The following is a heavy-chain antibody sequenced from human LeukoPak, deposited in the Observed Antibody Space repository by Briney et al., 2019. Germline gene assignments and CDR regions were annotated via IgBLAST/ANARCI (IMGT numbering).Heavy chain of an antibody. J-gene: IGHJ5*02. V-gene: IGHV4-4*07. CDR1: GGSISSYY. CDR2: IYTSGST. D-gene: IGHD3-10*01. Sequence: SETLSLTCTVSGGSISSYYWSWIRQPAGKGLEWIGRIYTSGSTNYNPSLKSRVTISVDTSKNQFSLKLSSVTAADTAVYYCARAAVVLWFGEYNWFDPWGQGTLVTVSS. CDR3: ARAAVVLWFGEYNWFDP.